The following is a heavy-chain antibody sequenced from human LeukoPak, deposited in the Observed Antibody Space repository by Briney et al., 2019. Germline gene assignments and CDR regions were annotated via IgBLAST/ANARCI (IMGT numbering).Heavy chain of an antibody. CDR1: GFTFSSYE. V-gene: IGHV3-48*03. CDR2: ISSSGSTI. D-gene: IGHD1-26*01. Sequence: PGVSLRLSCVASGFTFSSYEMNWVRQAPGKGLEWVSYISSSGSTIYYADSVKGRFTISRDNAKNSLYLQMNSLRAEDTAVYYCAKVAGRGSYGDWYFDLWGRGTLVTVSS. CDR3: AKVAGRGSYGDWYFDL. J-gene: IGHJ2*01.